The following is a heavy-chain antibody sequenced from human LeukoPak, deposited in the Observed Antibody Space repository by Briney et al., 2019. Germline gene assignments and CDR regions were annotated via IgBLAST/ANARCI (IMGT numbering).Heavy chain of an antibody. J-gene: IGHJ4*02. Sequence: PSETLSLTCTVSGGSISSYYWSWIRQPPGKGLEWIGYIYYSGSTNYNPSLKSRVTISVDTSKNQFSLKLSSVTAADTAVYCCARRVLYGSGSYYEQWGQGTLVTVSS. CDR2: IYYSGST. V-gene: IGHV4-59*08. D-gene: IGHD3-10*01. CDR3: ARRVLYGSGSYYEQ. CDR1: GGSISSYY.